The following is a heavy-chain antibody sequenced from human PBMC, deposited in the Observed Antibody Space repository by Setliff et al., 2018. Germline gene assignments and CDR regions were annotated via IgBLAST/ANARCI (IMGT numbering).Heavy chain of an antibody. CDR3: ARRGWGSSSGDCYSPKGCYYYYMDV. CDR1: GYSFTKYW. Sequence: PGESLKISCKAAGYSFTKYWIGWVRQMPGKGLEWMGIIDPADSDTTYSPSFQGQVTISADKSIGTAYLQWSSLKASDTAIYYCARRGWGSSSGDCYSPKGCYYYYMDVW. CDR2: IDPADSDT. D-gene: IGHD2-21*02. J-gene: IGHJ6*03. V-gene: IGHV5-51*01.